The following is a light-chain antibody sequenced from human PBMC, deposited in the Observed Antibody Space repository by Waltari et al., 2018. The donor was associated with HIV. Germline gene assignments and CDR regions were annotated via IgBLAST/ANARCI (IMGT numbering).Light chain of an antibody. J-gene: IGLJ2*01. CDR2: ANS. Sequence: QPVLTQPPSVSGAPGQRVTISCTRSSSNIGATYEVHWYQQLPGTAPKLLIYANSNRPSGVPDRFSGSKSGTSASLAITGLQAEDEADYYCQSYDSTLRVVFGGGTKLTVL. CDR3: QSYDSTLRVV. CDR1: SSNIGATYE. V-gene: IGLV1-40*01.